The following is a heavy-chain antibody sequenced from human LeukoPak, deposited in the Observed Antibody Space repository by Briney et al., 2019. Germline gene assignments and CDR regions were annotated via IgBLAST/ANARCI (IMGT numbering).Heavy chain of an antibody. Sequence: SETLSLTCAVYGGSFSGYYWSWIRQPPGKGLEWIGEINHSGSTNYNPSLKSRVTISVDTSKNQFSLKLSSVTAADTAVYYCARGGWFDPWGQGTLVSVSS. CDR1: GGSFSGYY. CDR3: ARGGWFDP. J-gene: IGHJ5*02. V-gene: IGHV4-34*01. CDR2: INHSGST.